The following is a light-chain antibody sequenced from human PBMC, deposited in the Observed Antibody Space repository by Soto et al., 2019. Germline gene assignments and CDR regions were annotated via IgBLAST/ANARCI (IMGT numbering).Light chain of an antibody. CDR1: QSIDLW. Sequence: DIQMTQSPSTVSASVGDRVTITCRASQSIDLWLAWYQQKPGKAPNLLIYKASSLESGVPSRFSGSGSGTDFTLTISSLQPDDFATYYCQQYNSFSHWTFGQGTKVEIK. V-gene: IGKV1-5*03. CDR2: KAS. CDR3: QQYNSFSHWT. J-gene: IGKJ1*01.